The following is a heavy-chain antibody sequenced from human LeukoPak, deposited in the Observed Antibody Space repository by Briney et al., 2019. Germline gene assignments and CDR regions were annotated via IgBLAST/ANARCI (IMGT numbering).Heavy chain of an antibody. V-gene: IGHV4-59*01. CDR1: GGSISSYY. J-gene: IGHJ6*02. Sequence: SETLSLTCTVSGGSISSYYRSWIRQPPGKGLEWIGYIYYSGSTNYNPSLKSRVTISVDTSKNQFSLKLSSVTAADTAVYYCARGKTYYDILTGYSSYYYGMDVWGQGTTVTVSS. CDR2: IYYSGST. D-gene: IGHD3-9*01. CDR3: ARGKTYYDILTGYSSYYYGMDV.